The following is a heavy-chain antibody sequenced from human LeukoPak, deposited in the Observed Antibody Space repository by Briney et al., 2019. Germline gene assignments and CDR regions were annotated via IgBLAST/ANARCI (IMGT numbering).Heavy chain of an antibody. CDR2: ITYDGSNK. V-gene: IGHV3-30-3*02. Sequence: PGRSLRLSCAASGFTFSSYAMHWVRQAPGKGLEWVAVITYDGSNKYYADSVKGRFTISRDNSKNTLYLQMNSLRAEDTAVYYCAKFDPSDIVATIAALDYWGQGTLVTVSS. CDR1: GFTFSSYA. D-gene: IGHD5-12*01. CDR3: AKFDPSDIVATIAALDY. J-gene: IGHJ4*02.